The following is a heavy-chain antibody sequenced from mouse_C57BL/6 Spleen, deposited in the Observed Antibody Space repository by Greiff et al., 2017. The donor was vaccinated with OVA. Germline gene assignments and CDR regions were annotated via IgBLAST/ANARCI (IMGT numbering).Heavy chain of an antibody. CDR2: INPGSGGT. CDR1: GYAFTNYL. Sequence: QVQLQQSGAELVRPGTSVKVSCKASGYAFTNYLIEWVKQRPGQGLEWIGVINPGSGGTNYNEKFKGKATLTADKSSSTAYMQLSSLTSEDSAVYFCAHSSGYWYFDVWGTGTTVTVSS. D-gene: IGHD3-2*02. V-gene: IGHV1-54*01. J-gene: IGHJ1*03. CDR3: AHSSGYWYFDV.